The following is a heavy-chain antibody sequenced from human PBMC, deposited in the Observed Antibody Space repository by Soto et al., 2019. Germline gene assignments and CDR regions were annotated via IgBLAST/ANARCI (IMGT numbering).Heavy chain of an antibody. CDR2: TFHSGST. CDR1: GGSISSNDW. CDR3: ARTYHYDSSGYFYYFDY. J-gene: IGHJ4*02. V-gene: IGHV4-4*02. Sequence: SSETLSLTCAVSGGSISSNDWWTWVRQPPGKGLEWIAETFHSGSTNYNPSLKSRVTISVDKSKNQFSLKLSSVTAADTAVYYCARTYHYDSSGYFYYFDYWGQGTLVTVSS. D-gene: IGHD3-22*01.